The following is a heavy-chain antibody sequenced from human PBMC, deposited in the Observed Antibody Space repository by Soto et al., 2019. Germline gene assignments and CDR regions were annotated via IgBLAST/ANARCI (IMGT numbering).Heavy chain of an antibody. CDR3: ARGYGHDY. Sequence: APGQGLEWMGWISAHNGNTIYAQKLQGRVTMTTDTSTSTAHMELRSLRSDDTAVYYCARGYGHDYWGQGTLVTVSS. D-gene: IGHD1-1*01. CDR2: ISAHNGNT. J-gene: IGHJ4*02. V-gene: IGHV1-18*01.